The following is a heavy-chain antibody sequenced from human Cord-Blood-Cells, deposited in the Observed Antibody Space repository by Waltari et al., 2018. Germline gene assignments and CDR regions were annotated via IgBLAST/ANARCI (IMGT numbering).Heavy chain of an antibody. CDR2: IKQDGSEK. D-gene: IGHD3-10*01. CDR1: GFTFSSYW. V-gene: IGHV3-7*01. Sequence: EVQLVESGGGLVQPGGSLRLSCAASGFTFSSYWMSWVRQAPGKGLEWVANIKQDGSEKYYVDSVKGRFTISRDNAKNSLYPQMNSLRAEDTAVYYCAREGISNAFDIWGQGTMVTVSS. CDR3: AREGISNAFDI. J-gene: IGHJ3*02.